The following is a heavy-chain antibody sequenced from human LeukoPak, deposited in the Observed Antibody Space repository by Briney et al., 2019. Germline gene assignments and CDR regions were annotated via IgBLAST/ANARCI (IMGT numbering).Heavy chain of an antibody. CDR2: INWNSGNI. V-gene: IGHV3-9*01. CDR3: AKGPPLRDYGMDV. J-gene: IGHJ6*02. D-gene: IGHD2-21*02. Sequence: GGSLRLSCAASGFTFDDYAMHWVRQPPGKGLEWVSGINWNSGNIGYAGSVKGRFTISRDNAKNSLYLQMNSLRAEDTALYYCAKGPPLRDYGMDVWGQGTTVTVSS. CDR1: GFTFDDYA.